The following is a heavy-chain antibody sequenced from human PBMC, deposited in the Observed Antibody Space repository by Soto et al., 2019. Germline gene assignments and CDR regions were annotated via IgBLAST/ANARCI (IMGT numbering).Heavy chain of an antibody. CDR3: AKGGWSSSWYEYYFDY. CDR1: GFTFSSYA. CDR2: ISGSGGST. D-gene: IGHD6-13*01. Sequence: GGSLRLSCAASGFTFSSYAMSWVRQAPGKGLEWVSAISGSGGSTYYADSVKGRFTISRDNSKNTLYLQMNSLRAEDTAVYYCAKGGWSSSWYEYYFDYWGQGTLVTVSS. V-gene: IGHV3-23*01. J-gene: IGHJ4*02.